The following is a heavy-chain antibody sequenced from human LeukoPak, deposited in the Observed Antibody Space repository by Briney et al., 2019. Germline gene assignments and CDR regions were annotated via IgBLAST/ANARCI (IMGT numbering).Heavy chain of an antibody. CDR1: GGSFSGYY. J-gene: IGHJ4*02. Sequence: PSETLSLTCAVYGGSFSGYYWSWIRQPPGKGLEWIGEINHSGSTNYNPSLKSRVTISVDTSKNQFSLKLSSVTAADTAVYYCARGRIRLNDYWGQGTLVTVSS. D-gene: IGHD2-8*01. CDR3: ARGRIRLNDY. CDR2: INHSGST. V-gene: IGHV4-34*01.